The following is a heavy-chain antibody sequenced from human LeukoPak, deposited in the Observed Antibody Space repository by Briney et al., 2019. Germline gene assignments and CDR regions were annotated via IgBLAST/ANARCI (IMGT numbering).Heavy chain of an antibody. CDR2: ISWNSGSI. V-gene: IGHV3-9*01. D-gene: IGHD4-17*01. Sequence: PGGSLRLSCAASGFTFDDYAMHWVRQAPGKGLEWVSGISWNSGSIGYADSVKGRFTISRDNAKNSLYLQMNSLRAEDTALYYCAKDIYGSSHHDAFDIWGQGTMVTVSS. J-gene: IGHJ3*02. CDR3: AKDIYGSSHHDAFDI. CDR1: GFTFDDYA.